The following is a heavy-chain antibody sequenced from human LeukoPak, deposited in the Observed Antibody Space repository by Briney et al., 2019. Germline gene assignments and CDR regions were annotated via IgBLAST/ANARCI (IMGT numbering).Heavy chain of an antibody. CDR2: ISSSSSYI. CDR3: HAPGIAAAGQNDY. J-gene: IGHJ4*02. Sequence: GGSLRLSCAASGFTFSSYSMNWVRQAPGKGVEWVSSISSSSSYIYYADSVKGRFTISRDNAKNSLYLQMNSLRAEDTAVYYPHAPGIAAAGQNDYWGQGTLVTVSS. D-gene: IGHD6-13*01. V-gene: IGHV3-21*01. CDR1: GFTFSSYS.